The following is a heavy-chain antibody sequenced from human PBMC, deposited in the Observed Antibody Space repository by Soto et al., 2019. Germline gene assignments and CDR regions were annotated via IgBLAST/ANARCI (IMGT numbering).Heavy chain of an antibody. CDR1: GFTFSSYD. Sequence: PGGSLRLSCAASGFTFSSYDMSWVRQAPGKGLEWVSAISGSGDSAYYADSVKGRFTISRDNSKNTLYVQMNSLRAEDTAIYYCAKEDDAWTNGYFDLWGQRTMVTVSS. V-gene: IGHV3-23*01. CDR3: AKEDDAWTNGYFDL. J-gene: IGHJ3*01. D-gene: IGHD2-8*01. CDR2: ISGSGDSA.